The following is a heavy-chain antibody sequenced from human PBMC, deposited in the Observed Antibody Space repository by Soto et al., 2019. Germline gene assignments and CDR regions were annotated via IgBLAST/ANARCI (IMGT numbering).Heavy chain of an antibody. CDR1: GLSLTTSGVG. Sequence: QITLNESGPTQVKPRQTLTLTCTFSGLSLTTSGVGVGWIRQSPGKAPEGLALIYWADDKGYSPSLKSRLTITKDTSKNQVVLTMADLDPGDTATYYCAHRVLRTVFGLVTTTAIYFDFWGQGTPVAVSS. D-gene: IGHD3-3*01. CDR3: AHRVLRTVFGLVTTTAIYFDF. CDR2: IYWADDK. V-gene: IGHV2-5*02. J-gene: IGHJ4*02.